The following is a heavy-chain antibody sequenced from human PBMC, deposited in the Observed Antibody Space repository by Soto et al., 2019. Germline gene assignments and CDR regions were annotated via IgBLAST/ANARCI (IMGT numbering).Heavy chain of an antibody. CDR2: IYWDDSK. V-gene: IGHV2-5*02. CDR1: GFSLFTSGVG. Sequence: QITLKESGPTLVKPTQTLTLTCTFSGFSLFTSGVGVGWIRQPPGKALEWLALIYWDDSKEYNPSLASRLTTPKEPPKNQVVLKMTNMDPVDTATISCAHKGGGDRILDYWGQGTLVTVSS. J-gene: IGHJ4*02. D-gene: IGHD3-16*01. CDR3: AHKGGGDRILDY.